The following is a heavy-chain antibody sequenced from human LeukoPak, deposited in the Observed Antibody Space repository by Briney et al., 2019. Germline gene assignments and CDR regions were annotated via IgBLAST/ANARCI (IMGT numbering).Heavy chain of an antibody. J-gene: IGHJ5*02. D-gene: IGHD2-15*01. CDR3: ARDWHCSGGTCNNCLDP. CDR1: GYTFSTYG. V-gene: IGHV1-18*01. Sequence: ASVKVSCKASGYTFSTYGISWVRQAPGQGLEWMGWISTGNGEANYAQNLRGRLTMTTGTSTSTVYMELTSLTSDDTAVYYCARDWHCSGGTCNNCLDPWGQGTLVTVSS. CDR2: ISTGNGEA.